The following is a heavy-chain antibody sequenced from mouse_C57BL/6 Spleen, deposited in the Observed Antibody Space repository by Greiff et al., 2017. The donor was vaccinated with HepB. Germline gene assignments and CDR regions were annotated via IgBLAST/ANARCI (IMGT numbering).Heavy chain of an antibody. Sequence: VQLQQSGPELVKPGASVKISCKASGYTFTDYYMNWVKQSHGKSLEWIGDINPNNGGTSYNQKFKGKATLTVDKSSSTAYMELRSLTSEDSAVYYCARDDGYYVGYFDVWGTGTTVTVSS. D-gene: IGHD2-3*01. CDR2: INPNNGGT. CDR1: GYTFTDYY. CDR3: ARDDGYYVGYFDV. J-gene: IGHJ1*03. V-gene: IGHV1-26*01.